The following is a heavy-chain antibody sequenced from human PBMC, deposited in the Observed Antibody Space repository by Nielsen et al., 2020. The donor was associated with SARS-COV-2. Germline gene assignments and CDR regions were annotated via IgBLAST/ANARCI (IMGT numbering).Heavy chain of an antibody. CDR3: ARGELQYYYYGMDV. CDR2: IYYSGST. V-gene: IGHV4-59*01. D-gene: IGHD1-7*01. CDR1: GGSISSYY. Sequence: SETLSLTCTVSGGSISSYYWSWIRQPPGKGLEWIGYIYYSGSTNYNPSLKSRVTISVDTSKNQFSLKLSSVTAAGTAVYYCARGELQYYYYGMDVWGQGTTVTVSS. J-gene: IGHJ6*02.